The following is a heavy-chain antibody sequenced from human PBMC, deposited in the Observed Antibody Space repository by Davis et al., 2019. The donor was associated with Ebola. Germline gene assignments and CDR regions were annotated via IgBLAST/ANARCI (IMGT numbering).Heavy chain of an antibody. CDR2: IYHSGST. CDR3: ARVRHDYGDYELYYYGMDV. V-gene: IGHV4-38-2*02. D-gene: IGHD4-17*01. CDR1: GYSISSGYY. Sequence: PGGSLRLSCTVSGYSISSGYYWGWIRQPPGKGLEWIGSIYHSGSTYYNPSLKSRVTISVDRSKNQFSLKLSSVTAADTAVYYCARVRHDYGDYELYYYGMDVWGQGTTVTVSS. J-gene: IGHJ6*02.